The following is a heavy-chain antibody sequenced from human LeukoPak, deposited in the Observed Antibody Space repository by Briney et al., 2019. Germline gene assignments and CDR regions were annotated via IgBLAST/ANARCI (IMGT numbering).Heavy chain of an antibody. CDR1: GGSISSYY. Sequence: SETLSLTCTVSGGSISSYYWSWIRQPPGKGLEWIGYIYYSGSTNYNPSLKSRVTISVDTSKNQFSLKLSSVTAADTAVYYCARSVNYDFWSGYYTDYGMDVWGQGTTVTVSS. CDR3: ARSVNYDFWSGYYTDYGMDV. J-gene: IGHJ6*02. CDR2: IYYSGST. D-gene: IGHD3-3*01. V-gene: IGHV4-59*01.